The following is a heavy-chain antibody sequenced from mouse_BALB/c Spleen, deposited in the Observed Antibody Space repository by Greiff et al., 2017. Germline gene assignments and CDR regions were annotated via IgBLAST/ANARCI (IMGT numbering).Heavy chain of an antibody. CDR2: ISNGGGST. D-gene: IGHD2-1*01. J-gene: IGHJ4*01. CDR3: ARPDGNFYAMDD. CDR1: GFTFSSYT. Sequence: EVKLVESGGGLVQPGGSLKFSCAASGFTFSSYTMSWVRQTPEKRLEWVAYISNGGGSTYYPDTVKGRFTISRDNAKNTLYLQMSSLKSEDTAMYDCARPDGNFYAMDDWGQGTSVTVSS. V-gene: IGHV5-12-2*01.